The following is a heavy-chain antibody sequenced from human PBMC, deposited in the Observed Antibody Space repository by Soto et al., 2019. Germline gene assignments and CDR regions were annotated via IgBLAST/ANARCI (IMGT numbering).Heavy chain of an antibody. D-gene: IGHD1-7*01. V-gene: IGHV3-30-3*01. J-gene: IGHJ4*02. Sequence: GSLRLSCAASGFTFSSYAMHWVRQAPGKGLEWVAVISYDGSNKYYADSVKGRFTISRDNSKNTLYLQMNSLRAEDTAVYYCARDRGITGTTGGIDYWGQGTLVTVSS. CDR2: ISYDGSNK. CDR1: GFTFSSYA. CDR3: ARDRGITGTTGGIDY.